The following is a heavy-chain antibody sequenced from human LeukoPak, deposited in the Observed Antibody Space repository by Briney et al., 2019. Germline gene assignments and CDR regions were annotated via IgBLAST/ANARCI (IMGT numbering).Heavy chain of an antibody. CDR1: GGSIGTYY. CDR3: ARHIGGGIEDMDV. Sequence: SETLSLTCTVSGGSIGTYYWSWVRQSPGTGLEWIGYIYVTGTRYNPYLQSRVTISVDRSRNQFFLKMTSVTAADTAVYYCARHIGGGIEDMDVWGRGTKVAVSS. CDR2: IYVTGT. V-gene: IGHV4-59*08. J-gene: IGHJ6*03. D-gene: IGHD3-16*02.